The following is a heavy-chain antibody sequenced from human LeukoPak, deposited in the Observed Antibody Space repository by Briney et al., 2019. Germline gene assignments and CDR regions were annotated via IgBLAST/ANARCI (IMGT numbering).Heavy chain of an antibody. CDR3: ARSGGSGSYLSWFDP. D-gene: IGHD3-10*01. V-gene: IGHV4-59*01. CDR2: IYYSGST. Sequence: SSETLSLTCTVSGGSISSYYWSWIRQPPGKGLEWIGYIYYSGSTNYNPSLKSRVTISVDTSKNQFSLKLSSVTAADTAVYYCARSGGSGSYLSWFDPWGQGTLVTVSS. J-gene: IGHJ5*02. CDR1: GGSISSYY.